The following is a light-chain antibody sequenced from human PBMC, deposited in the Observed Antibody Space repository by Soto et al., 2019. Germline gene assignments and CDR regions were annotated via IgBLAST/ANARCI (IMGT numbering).Light chain of an antibody. CDR1: QILTSSY. J-gene: IGKJ2*01. CDR2: GAL. V-gene: IGKV3-20*01. Sequence: EIVLTQSPGTLSSSPGERATLSCRASQILTSSYLAWYQQKPGQAPRLLIYGALSRATGIPDRFSGSGSGTDFTINISRLEPEDFAVYHCQQYERSPYTFGHGTRLEIK. CDR3: QQYERSPYT.